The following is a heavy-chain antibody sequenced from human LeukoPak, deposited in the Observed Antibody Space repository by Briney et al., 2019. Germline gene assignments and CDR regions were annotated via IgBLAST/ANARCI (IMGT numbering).Heavy chain of an antibody. CDR3: ARLSVGYCSSTSCYSADY. J-gene: IGHJ4*02. V-gene: IGHV4-61*02. CDR1: GGSIISSSYS. D-gene: IGHD2-2*01. CDR2: IDTSGST. Sequence: PSQTLSLTCTVSGGSIISSSYSWSWIRQPAGKGLEWIGRIDTSGSTYYNPSLKSRVTISVDTSKNQFSLKLSSVTAADTAVYYCARLSVGYCSSTSCYSADYWGQGTLVTVSS.